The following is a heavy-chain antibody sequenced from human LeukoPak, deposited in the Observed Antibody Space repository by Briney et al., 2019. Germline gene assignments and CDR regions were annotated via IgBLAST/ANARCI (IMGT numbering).Heavy chain of an antibody. D-gene: IGHD3-22*01. J-gene: IGHJ6*02. CDR2: ISSSGRTI. V-gene: IGHV3-48*03. Sequence: GGSLRLSCAASGFTFSSYEMNWVRQAPGKGLEWVSYISSSGRTISYADSVKGRFTTSRDNAKNSLYLQMNSLRAEDTAVYYCARDRYDSSGYYQRDVWGQGTTVTVSS. CDR1: GFTFSSYE. CDR3: ARDRYDSSGYYQRDV.